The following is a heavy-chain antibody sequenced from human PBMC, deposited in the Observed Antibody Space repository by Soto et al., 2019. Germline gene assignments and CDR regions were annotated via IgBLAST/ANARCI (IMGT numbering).Heavy chain of an antibody. CDR1: VFTVNYIY. V-gene: IGHV3-53*01. CDR2: ISDDAKT. D-gene: IGHD5-12*01. Sequence: PGGSLRLSCAASVFTVNYIYMAFVRQAPGKGLEWVSTISDDAKTYYADSVKARFTLFRDISKNTLFLQMNSLRVDDTAIYYCSRDHTSGGYDDRGQGTMVTVSS. CDR3: SRDHTSGGYDD. J-gene: IGHJ4*02.